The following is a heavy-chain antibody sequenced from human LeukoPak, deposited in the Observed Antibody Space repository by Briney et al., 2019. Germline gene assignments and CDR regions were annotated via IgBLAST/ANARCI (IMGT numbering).Heavy chain of an antibody. J-gene: IGHJ4*02. CDR1: GGSISSGGYY. V-gene: IGHV4-31*03. CDR3: ARGILDFWSGYLDY. Sequence: TSQTLSLTCTVSGGSISSGGYYWSWIRQHPGKGLEWIGYIYYSGSTYYNPSLKSRVTISVDTSKNQFSLKLSSVTAADTAVYYCARGILDFWSGYLDYWGQGTLVTVSS. D-gene: IGHD3-3*01. CDR2: IYYSGST.